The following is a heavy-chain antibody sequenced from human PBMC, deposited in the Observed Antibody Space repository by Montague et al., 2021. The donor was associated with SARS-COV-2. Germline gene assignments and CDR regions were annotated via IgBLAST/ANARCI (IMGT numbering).Heavy chain of an antibody. CDR3: VRGGGNWYYFDY. CDR2: IYASGST. CDR1: VVSITSYY. Sequence: SETLSLTCSISVVSITSYYSSWVRQPAGKGLDWNGHIYASGSTNYSPSLKSRVRLSIDNPKNQFSLKLEPLTAADTAVYYCVRGGGNWYYFDYWGQGTLVTVSS. D-gene: IGHD3-16*01. V-gene: IGHV4-4*07. J-gene: IGHJ4*02.